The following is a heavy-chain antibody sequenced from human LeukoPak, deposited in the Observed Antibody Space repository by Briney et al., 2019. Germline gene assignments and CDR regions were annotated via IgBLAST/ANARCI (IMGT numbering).Heavy chain of an antibody. J-gene: IGHJ4*02. CDR1: GFTFTNAW. V-gene: IGHV3-15*01. Sequence: PGGSLRLSCAASGFTFTNAWMNWARQAPGKGLEWVGRIKKKTDGGTADYAAPVKGRFTISRDDSKNTLYVQMNSLKTEDTGVYYCTTQPPGDYWGQGTLVTVSS. CDR2: IKKKTDGGTA. CDR3: TTQPPGDY.